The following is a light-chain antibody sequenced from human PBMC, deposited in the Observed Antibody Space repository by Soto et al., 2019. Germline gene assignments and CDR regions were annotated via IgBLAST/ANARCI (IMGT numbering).Light chain of an antibody. Sequence: DFQMTQSPSTLSASVGDRVTITCRASQNIRSRLAWFQQKPGKAPKLLIYDASSLESGXXXXSRGSXSGTALTLTISNPQPDDFATYLCQQYNNYPRTFGQGTKVDIK. CDR3: QQYNNYPRT. V-gene: IGKV1-5*01. J-gene: IGKJ1*01. CDR2: DAS. CDR1: QNIRSR.